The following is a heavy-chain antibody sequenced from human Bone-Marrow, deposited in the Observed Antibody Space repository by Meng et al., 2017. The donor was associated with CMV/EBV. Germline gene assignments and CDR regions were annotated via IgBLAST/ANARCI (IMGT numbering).Heavy chain of an antibody. J-gene: IGHJ4*02. CDR1: GFTFSSYS. CDR2: ISSSSSYI. V-gene: IGHV3-21*01. CDR3: ARHEAVYYFDL. Sequence: GESLKISCAASGFTFSSYSMNWVRQAPGKGLEWVSSISSSSSYIYYADSVKGRFTISRDNARNSLYLQMNSLRADDTALYFCARHEAVYYFDLWGQGTLVTVPQ.